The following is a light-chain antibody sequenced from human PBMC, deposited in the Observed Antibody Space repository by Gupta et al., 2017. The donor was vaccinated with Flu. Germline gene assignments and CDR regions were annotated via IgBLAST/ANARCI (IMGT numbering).Light chain of an antibody. CDR1: QSISSY. CDR2: AAS. V-gene: IGKV1-39*01. Sequence: DSEMTQSPPSLSAPVGDRVTITCRACQSISSYLNWYQHKPGKAPKLLIYAASSLQSGVPSRFSGSGSGTDFTLTISSVQAEDFATYYCRQADNMPWTFGQETKVEVK. J-gene: IGKJ1*01. CDR3: RQADNMPWT.